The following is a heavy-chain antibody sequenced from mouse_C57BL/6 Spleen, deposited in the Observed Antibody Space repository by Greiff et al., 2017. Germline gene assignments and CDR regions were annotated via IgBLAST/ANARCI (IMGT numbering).Heavy chain of an antibody. D-gene: IGHD1-1*01. CDR2: IWGVGST. CDR3: ARDNYGIYYAMDY. Sequence: VQLVESGPGLVAPSQSLSITCTVSGFSLTSYGVDWVRQSPGKGLEWLGVIWGVGSTNYNSALKSRLSISKDNSKSQVFLKMNSLQTDDTAMYYCARDNYGIYYAMDYWGQGASGTAS. CDR1: GFSLTSYG. J-gene: IGHJ4*01. V-gene: IGHV2-6*01.